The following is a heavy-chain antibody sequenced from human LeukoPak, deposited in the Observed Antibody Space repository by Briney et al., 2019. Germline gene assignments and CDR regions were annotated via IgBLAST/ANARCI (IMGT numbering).Heavy chain of an antibody. CDR3: ARGPNRGSIAVAWFRY. V-gene: IGHV3-64*01. Sequence: GGSLRLSCAASGFTFSTYAMHWVRQAPGKGLEYVSAISSNGGSTYYANSVKGRFTISRDNSKNTLYLQMGSLRAEDMAVYYCARGPNRGSIAVAWFRYWGQGTLVTVSS. CDR2: ISSNGGST. J-gene: IGHJ4*02. D-gene: IGHD6-19*01. CDR1: GFTFSTYA.